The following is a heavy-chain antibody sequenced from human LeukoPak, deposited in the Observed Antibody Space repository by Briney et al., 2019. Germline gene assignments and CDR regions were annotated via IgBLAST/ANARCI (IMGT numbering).Heavy chain of an antibody. J-gene: IGHJ4*02. Sequence: PSETLSLTCAVYGGSFSGYYWSWIRQPPGKGLEWIGEINHSGSTNYNPSLKSRVTISVDTSKNQFSLKLSSVTAADTAVYYCARLGSSSWYGYLDYWGQGTLVTVSS. CDR1: GGSFSGYY. CDR2: INHSGST. D-gene: IGHD6-13*01. V-gene: IGHV4-34*01. CDR3: ARLGSSSWYGYLDY.